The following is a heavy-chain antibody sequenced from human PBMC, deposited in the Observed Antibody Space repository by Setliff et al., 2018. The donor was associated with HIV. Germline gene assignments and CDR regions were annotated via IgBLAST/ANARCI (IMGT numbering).Heavy chain of an antibody. V-gene: IGHV1-46*01. CDR3: ARVRPKNRYYNFWSGYFGAFDI. D-gene: IGHD3-3*01. CDR2: INPSGGST. J-gene: IGHJ3*02. CDR1: GYTFTSYY. Sequence: ASVKVSCKASGYTFTSYYMHWVRQAPGQGLEWMGMINPSGGSTSYAQKFQGRVTMTRDTSTSTVYMELSSLRSEDTAVYYCARVRPKNRYYNFWSGYFGAFDIWGQGTMVTV.